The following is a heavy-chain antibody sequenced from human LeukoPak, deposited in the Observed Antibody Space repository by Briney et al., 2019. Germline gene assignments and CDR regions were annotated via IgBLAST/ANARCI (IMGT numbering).Heavy chain of an antibody. V-gene: IGHV1-46*01. CDR1: GYTFTSYY. J-gene: IGHJ6*03. Sequence: ASVKVSCKASGYTFTSYYMHWVRQAPGQGLEWMGIINPSGGSTSYAQKFQGRVTMTRDMSTSTVYMELSSLRSEDTAVYYCARDPHPRGAAGNRFYYYYNMDVWGKGTTVTVSS. CDR3: ARDPHPRGAAGNRFYYYYNMDV. D-gene: IGHD6-13*01. CDR2: INPSGGST.